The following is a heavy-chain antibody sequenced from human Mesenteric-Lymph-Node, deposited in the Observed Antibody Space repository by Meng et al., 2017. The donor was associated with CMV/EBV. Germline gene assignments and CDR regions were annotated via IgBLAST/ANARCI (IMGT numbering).Heavy chain of an antibody. J-gene: IGHJ4*02. CDR3: ARDRGGSYG. V-gene: IGHV3-21*01. CDR1: GFTFSSYW. CDR2: ISSSSSYI. D-gene: IGHD1-26*01. Sequence: GESLKISCAASGFTFSSYWMHWVRQAPGKGLVWVSSISSSSSYIYYADSVKGRFTISRDNAKNSLYLQMNSLRAEDTAVYYCARDRGGSYGWGQGTLVTVSS.